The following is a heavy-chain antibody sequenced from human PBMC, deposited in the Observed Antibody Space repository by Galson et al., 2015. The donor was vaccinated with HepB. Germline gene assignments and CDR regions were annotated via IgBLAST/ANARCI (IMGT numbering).Heavy chain of an antibody. CDR3: AHSPRNWNYGGLGISWFDP. CDR1: GFSLSTSGVG. CDR2: IYWDDDK. Sequence: PALVKPTQTLTLTCTFSGFSLSTSGVGVGWIRQPPGKALEWLALIYWDDDKRYSPSLKSRLTITKDTSKNQVVLTMTNMDPVDTATYYCAHSPRNWNYGGLGISWFDPWGQGTLVTVSS. J-gene: IGHJ5*02. D-gene: IGHD1-7*01. V-gene: IGHV2-5*02.